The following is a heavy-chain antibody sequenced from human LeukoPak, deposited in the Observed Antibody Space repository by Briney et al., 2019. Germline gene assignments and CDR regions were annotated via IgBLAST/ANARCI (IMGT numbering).Heavy chain of an antibody. Sequence: GGSLRLSCAASGFTVSSNYMSWVRQAPGKGLEWVSGISGSGGSIRYADSVKGRFIISRDNSKNTLYLQMNSLRAEDTAVYYCAKGGDGYNYYFDYWGQETLVTVSS. D-gene: IGHD5-24*01. J-gene: IGHJ4*02. CDR3: AKGGDGYNYYFDY. V-gene: IGHV3-23*01. CDR1: GFTVSSNY. CDR2: ISGSGGSI.